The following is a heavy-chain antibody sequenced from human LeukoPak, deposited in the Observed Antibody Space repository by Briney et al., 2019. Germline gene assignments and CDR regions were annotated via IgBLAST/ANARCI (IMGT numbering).Heavy chain of an antibody. CDR2: ISSSSSYI. V-gene: IGHV3-21*01. D-gene: IGHD6-19*01. Sequence: PGGSLGLSCAASGFTFSSYSMNWVRQAPGKGLEWVSSISSSSSYIYYADSVKGRFTISRDNAKNSLYLQMNSLRAEDTAVYYCARALRGVAGGYYFDYWGQGTLVTVSS. J-gene: IGHJ4*02. CDR3: ARALRGVAGGYYFDY. CDR1: GFTFSSYS.